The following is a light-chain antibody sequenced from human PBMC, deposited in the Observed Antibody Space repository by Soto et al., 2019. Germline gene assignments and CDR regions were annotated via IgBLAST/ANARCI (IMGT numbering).Light chain of an antibody. J-gene: IGLJ2*01. Sequence: QSALTQPASVSGSPGQSIAISCTGTSSDVGTYNYVSWYQQHPGKAPKLMIFEVSNRPSGVSDRFSGSKSGNTASLTISGLQAEDEADYYCSSYTGSGINTVVFGGGTKLTVL. CDR3: SSYTGSGINTVV. CDR1: SSDVGTYNY. V-gene: IGLV2-14*01. CDR2: EVS.